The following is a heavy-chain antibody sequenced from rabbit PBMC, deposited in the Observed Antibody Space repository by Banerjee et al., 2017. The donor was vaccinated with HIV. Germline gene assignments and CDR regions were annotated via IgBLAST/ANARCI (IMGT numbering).Heavy chain of an antibody. V-gene: IGHV1S45*01. CDR1: GFDFSSNA. CDR2: INTGSRNA. Sequence: QEQLEESGGDLVKPEGSLTLTCKASGFDFSSNAMCWVRQAPGKGLEWIGCINTGSRNAYYASWVISRFTISKTSSTTVTLQMTRLTAADTATYFCARHFNLWGPGTLVTVS. J-gene: IGHJ4*01. CDR3: ARHFNL.